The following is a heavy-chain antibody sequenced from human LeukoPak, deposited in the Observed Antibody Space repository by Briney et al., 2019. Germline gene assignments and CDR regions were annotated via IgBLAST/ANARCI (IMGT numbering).Heavy chain of an antibody. CDR1: GFTFSSYA. D-gene: IGHD2-2*02. Sequence: PGGSLRLSCAASGFTFSSYAMSWVRQAPGKGLEWVSGIVGSGGSTYYADSVKGRFTISGDNSKNTLYLQMNRLRAEDTAVYYCAKDHPTYTGCWGQGTLVTVSS. V-gene: IGHV3-23*01. CDR3: AKDHPTYTGC. J-gene: IGHJ4*02. CDR2: IVGSGGST.